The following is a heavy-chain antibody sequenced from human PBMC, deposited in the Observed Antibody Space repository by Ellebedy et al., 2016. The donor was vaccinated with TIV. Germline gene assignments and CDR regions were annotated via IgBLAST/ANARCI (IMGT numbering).Heavy chain of an antibody. V-gene: IGHV1-46*04. J-gene: IGHJ4*02. Sequence: AASVKVSCKASGYTFTSHYMHWVRQAPGQGLEWMGIINPSGGSTTYAQKLQGRLTMTRDTSTSTVYMELSSLRSEDTAVYYCARARSSGWLHTPDYWGQGLLVTVSS. D-gene: IGHD6-19*01. CDR1: GYTFTSHY. CDR2: INPSGGST. CDR3: ARARSSGWLHTPDY.